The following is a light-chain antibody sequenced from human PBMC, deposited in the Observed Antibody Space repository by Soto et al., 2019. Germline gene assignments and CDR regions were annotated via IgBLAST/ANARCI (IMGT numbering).Light chain of an antibody. Sequence: EIVLTQSPATLSLSPGERATLSFRAGQGISSYLAWYQRKPGQAPRLLIYDATNRATGIPARFSGSGSGTVFILTICSLELEDFAVYYCQQRRSWPITFGQGSRLEI. V-gene: IGKV3-11*01. J-gene: IGKJ5*01. CDR1: QGISSY. CDR3: QQRRSWPIT. CDR2: DAT.